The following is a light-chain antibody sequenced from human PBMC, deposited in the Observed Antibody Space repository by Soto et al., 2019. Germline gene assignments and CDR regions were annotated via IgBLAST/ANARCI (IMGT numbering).Light chain of an antibody. CDR2: AAS. Sequence: DIQMTQSPPSLSASVGDRVTISCRSSQSISSYLNWYQQKPGKAPKLLIYAASSLQSGVPSRFSGSGSGTDFTLTICSLQTEDIGPYYCQHDDSLPITFGRGTRLEIK. CDR3: QHDDSLPIT. CDR1: QSISSY. V-gene: IGKV1-39*01. J-gene: IGKJ5*01.